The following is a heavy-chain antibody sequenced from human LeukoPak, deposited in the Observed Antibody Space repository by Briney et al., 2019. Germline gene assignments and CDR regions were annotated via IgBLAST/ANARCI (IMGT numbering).Heavy chain of an antibody. D-gene: IGHD3-10*01. V-gene: IGHV3-30*18. CDR3: AKDLSYGSYSFDS. J-gene: IGHJ4*02. Sequence: PGGSLRLSCVASGFTFSSYSMDWVRQAPGKGLEWVAIITFDGNSKSYADSVKGRFTVSRDNSKNTLYLQMSSLRTEDTAVYYCAKDLSYGSYSFDSWGQGALVTVSS. CDR2: ITFDGNSK. CDR1: GFTFSSYS.